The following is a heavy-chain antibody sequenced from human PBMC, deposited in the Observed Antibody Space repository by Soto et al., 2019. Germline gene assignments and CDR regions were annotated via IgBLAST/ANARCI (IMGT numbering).Heavy chain of an antibody. Sequence: SETLSLTCTVSGGSVRSYYLVLIRQPPGKGLEWIGYIYYSGSTNYNPSLKSRVTISVDTSKNQFSLKLSSVTAADTAVYYCASVPRRKGYCSGGSCYAGSGAFDIWGQGTMVTVSS. CDR3: ASVPRRKGYCSGGSCYAGSGAFDI. CDR2: IYYSGST. V-gene: IGHV4-59*02. J-gene: IGHJ3*02. D-gene: IGHD2-15*01. CDR1: GGSVRSYY.